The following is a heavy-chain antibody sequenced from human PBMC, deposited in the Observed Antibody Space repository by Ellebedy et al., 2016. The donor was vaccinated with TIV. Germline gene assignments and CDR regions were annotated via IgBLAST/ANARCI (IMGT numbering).Heavy chain of an antibody. D-gene: IGHD6-6*01. CDR1: GYSFIGYY. CDR3: ARAASNSQGYWYYYMDV. V-gene: IGHV1-69*13. Sequence: ASVKVSCXASGYSFIGYYMHWVRQAPGQGLEWMGGIIPIYDTPNYAQKFQGRVTITADESTTAAYMELSSLRSEDTAVYYCARAASNSQGYWYYYMDVWGKGTTVTVSS. J-gene: IGHJ6*03. CDR2: IIPIYDTP.